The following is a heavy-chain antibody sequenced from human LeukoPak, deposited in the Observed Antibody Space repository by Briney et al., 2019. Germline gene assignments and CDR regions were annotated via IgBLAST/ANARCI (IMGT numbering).Heavy chain of an antibody. V-gene: IGHV3-7*03. CDR2: IKKDGSEK. J-gene: IGHJ6*03. CDR1: GFTFSSHW. D-gene: IGHD3-16*01. Sequence: GGSLRLSCAASGFTFSSHWMSWVRQAPGKGLEWVANIKKDGSEKYYVDSVKGRFTISRDNSKNTLYLQMNSLRAEDTAVYYCAKAFRGLREYYYYMDVWGKGTTVTVSS. CDR3: AKAFRGLREYYYYMDV.